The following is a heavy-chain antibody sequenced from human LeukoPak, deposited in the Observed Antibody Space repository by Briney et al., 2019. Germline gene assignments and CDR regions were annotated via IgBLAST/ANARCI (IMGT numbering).Heavy chain of an antibody. CDR2: ISYDGSNK. CDR1: GFTFSSYA. CDR3: ARDRYYYGSGTYYYYYGMDV. Sequence: GGSLRLSCAASGFTFSSYAMHWVRQAPGKGLEWVAVISYDGSNKYYADSVKGRFTISRDNSKNTLYLQMNSLRAEDTAVYYCARDRYYYGSGTYYYYYGMDVWSQGTTVTVSS. D-gene: IGHD3-10*01. V-gene: IGHV3-30-3*01. J-gene: IGHJ6*02.